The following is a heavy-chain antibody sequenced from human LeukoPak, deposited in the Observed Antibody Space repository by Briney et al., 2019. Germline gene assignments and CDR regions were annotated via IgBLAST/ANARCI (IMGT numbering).Heavy chain of an antibody. J-gene: IGHJ3*02. CDR2: IYSGGST. CDR1: GFTVSSNY. V-gene: IGHV3-53*04. CDR3: ASSDDAYCGGDCSHAFDI. D-gene: IGHD2-21*02. Sequence: GGSLRLSCAASGFTVSSNYMSWVRQAPGKGLEWVSVIYSGGSTYYADPVKGRFTISRHNSKNTLYLQMNSLRAEDTAVYYCASSDDAYCGGDCSHAFDIWGQGTMVTVSS.